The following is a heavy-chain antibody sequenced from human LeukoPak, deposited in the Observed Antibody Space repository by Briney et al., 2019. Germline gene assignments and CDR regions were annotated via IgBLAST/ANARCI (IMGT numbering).Heavy chain of an antibody. J-gene: IGHJ4*02. CDR1: GFTFSSYS. CDR2: LRSGSNTI. Sequence: PGGSLRLSCAASGFTFSSYSINCVRQAPGKGLEWVSFLRSGSNTIYYADSVEGRFTVSRDIAKNSLYLQMNSLRDEDTAVYYCARILEDSTGWYHFDYWGQGTLVTVS. D-gene: IGHD6-19*01. CDR3: ARILEDSTGWYHFDY. V-gene: IGHV3-48*02.